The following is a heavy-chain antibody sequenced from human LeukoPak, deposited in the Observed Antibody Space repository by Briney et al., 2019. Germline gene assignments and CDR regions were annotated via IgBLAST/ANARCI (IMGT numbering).Heavy chain of an antibody. CDR3: AKEHIVVVPAAIPHFDY. J-gene: IGHJ4*02. Sequence: PGGSLRLSCAASGFTFCSYAMSWVRQAPGKGLEWVSAISGSGGSTYYADSVKGRFTISRDNSKNTLYLQMNSLRAEDTAVYYCAKEHIVVVPAAIPHFDYWGQGTLVTVSS. CDR2: ISGSGGST. D-gene: IGHD2-2*01. CDR1: GFTFCSYA. V-gene: IGHV3-23*01.